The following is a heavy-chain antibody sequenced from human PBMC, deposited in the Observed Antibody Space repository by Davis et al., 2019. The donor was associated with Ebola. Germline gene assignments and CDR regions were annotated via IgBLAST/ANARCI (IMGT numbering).Heavy chain of an antibody. CDR3: ASRHLYYGGNSAVRDY. J-gene: IGHJ4*02. Sequence: MPSETLSLTCTVPGGSISSYYWSWIRQPPGKGLEWMGYSYYSGSTNDNPSLKRRVTISVDTSKNQFSLKLSSVTAADTAVYYCASRHLYYGGNSAVRDYWGQGTLVTVSS. CDR1: GGSISSYY. CDR2: SYYSGST. V-gene: IGHV4-59*12. D-gene: IGHD4-23*01.